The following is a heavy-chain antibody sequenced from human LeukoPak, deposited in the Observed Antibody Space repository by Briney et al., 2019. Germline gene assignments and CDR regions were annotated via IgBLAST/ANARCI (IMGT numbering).Heavy chain of an antibody. CDR1: GFTFSTYS. V-gene: IGHV3-48*01. J-gene: IGHJ4*02. D-gene: IGHD6-13*01. Sequence: GGSLRLSCAASGFTFSTYSMNWVRQAPGKGLEWVSYISGSSSTIYYADYVKGRFTISRDNAKNSVHLQMSSLRAEDTAVYYCARAIAAAEDYWGQGTLVTVSS. CDR2: ISGSSSTI. CDR3: ARAIAAAEDY.